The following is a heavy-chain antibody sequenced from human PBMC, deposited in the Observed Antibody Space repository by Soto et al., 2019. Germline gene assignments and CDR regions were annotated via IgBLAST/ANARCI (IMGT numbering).Heavy chain of an antibody. CDR1: GYTSTSYA. CDR3: AKDRAYGWNCFDS. J-gene: IGHJ5*01. V-gene: IGHV1-3*01. D-gene: IGHD6-19*01. CDR2: INAGNGNT. Sequence: ASVKVSCKHSGYTSTSYAMHWARQAPGPRLEWMGWINAGNGNTGYSQKFQGRVTITRDTSKNTAYMELSSLTSEDTAVYYCAKDRAYGWNCFDSWGQGTLVTVSS.